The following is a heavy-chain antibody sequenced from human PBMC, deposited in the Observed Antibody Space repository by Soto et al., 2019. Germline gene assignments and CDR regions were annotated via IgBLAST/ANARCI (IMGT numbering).Heavy chain of an antibody. CDR1: GGSISSGPYS. D-gene: IGHD2-2*01. V-gene: IGHV4-39*01. J-gene: IGHJ6*04. CDR2: FHYSEST. CDR3: ARLGGYGSSTNCYGYYGMDV. Sequence: SETLSLTCTVPGGSISSGPYSWGWIRQPPGEGLEWIGTFHYSESTYYNPSLESRVTISVDTSKNQFSLKVSSVTVADTAVYYCARLGGYGSSTNCYGYYGMDVWGKGTTVTVSS.